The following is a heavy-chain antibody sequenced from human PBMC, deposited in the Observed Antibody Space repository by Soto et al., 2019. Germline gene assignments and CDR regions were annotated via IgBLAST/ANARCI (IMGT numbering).Heavy chain of an antibody. CDR1: GGSISSYY. CDR2: IYYSGST. CDR3: ARRYGSAFDI. V-gene: IGHV4-59*01. D-gene: IGHD3-10*01. J-gene: IGHJ3*02. Sequence: QVQLQESGPGLVKPSETLSLTCTVSGGSISSYYWRWIRQPPGKGLEWIGYIYYSGSTNYNPSLRSRVNISVDKSKNQFSLKLSSVTAADTAVYYCARRYGSAFDIWGQGTMVTVSS.